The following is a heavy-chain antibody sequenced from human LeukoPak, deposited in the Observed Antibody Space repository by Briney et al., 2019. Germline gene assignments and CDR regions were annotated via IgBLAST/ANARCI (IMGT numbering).Heavy chain of an antibody. V-gene: IGHV4-31*03. D-gene: IGHD1-26*01. CDR2: IYYSGST. CDR1: GGSISSGGYY. J-gene: IGHJ4*02. Sequence: NSSQTLSLTCTVSGGSISSGGYYWRWIRQHPGKGLEWIGYIYYSGSTYYNPSLKSRVTISVDTSKNQFSLKLSSVTAADTAVYYCARNLEFRGGATTFGYWGQGTLVSVSS. CDR3: ARNLEFRGGATTFGY.